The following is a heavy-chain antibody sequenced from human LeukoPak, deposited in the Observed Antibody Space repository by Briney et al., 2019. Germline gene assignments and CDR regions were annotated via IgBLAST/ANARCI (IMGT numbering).Heavy chain of an antibody. CDR1: GFTFRNYA. J-gene: IGHJ4*02. V-gene: IGHV3-23*01. CDR2: ISGSGSST. CDR3: ARGPSGYHNT. Sequence: PGGSLRLSCAASGFTFRNYAMSWVRQAPGKGLEWVSAISGSGSSTYYADSVRGRFTISRDNSKNTLYLQMNSLRAEDTAVYYCARGPSGYHNTGGQGTLVTVSS. D-gene: IGHD5-12*01.